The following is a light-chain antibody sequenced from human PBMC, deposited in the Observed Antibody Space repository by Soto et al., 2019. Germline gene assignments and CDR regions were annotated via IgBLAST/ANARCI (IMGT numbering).Light chain of an antibody. J-gene: IGKJ5*01. V-gene: IGKV3-11*01. Sequence: ETVMTQSPVTLSVSPGDTATLSCRASQRVSSHLAWYQQKPGQAPRLLIYAASTRATGIPVRFSGSGSETDFTLTISNLEPEDFAVYYCQQRSNWPANFGQGTRLEI. CDR1: QRVSSH. CDR3: QQRSNWPAN. CDR2: AAS.